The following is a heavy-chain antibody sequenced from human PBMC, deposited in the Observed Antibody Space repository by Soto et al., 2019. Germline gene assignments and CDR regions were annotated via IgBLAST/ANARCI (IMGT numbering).Heavy chain of an antibody. CDR3: ARDRRDGYNTFDY. Sequence: XSVKVSFNASGYTFTSYEMYWVRHAPGQGLEWMGIINPSGGSTTYAQKFQGRVTMTRDTSTSTVYMELSSLRSEDTAVYYCARDRRDGYNTFDYWGQGTLVTVSS. CDR1: GYTFTSYE. CDR2: INPSGGST. D-gene: IGHD5-12*01. J-gene: IGHJ4*02. V-gene: IGHV1-46*01.